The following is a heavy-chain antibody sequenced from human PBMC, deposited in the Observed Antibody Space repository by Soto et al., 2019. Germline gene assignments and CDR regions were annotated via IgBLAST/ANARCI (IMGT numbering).Heavy chain of an antibody. D-gene: IGHD5-18*01. CDR3: ARDGGSLVDTAMVDY. V-gene: IGHV3-64*01. Sequence: GGSLRLSCADSGFTFSRKAMHWVRQAPGKGLEYVSGISSDGASTHYANSVKGRFTISRDNSKNTLYLQMGSLRTEDMAVYFCARDGGSLVDTAMVDYWGQGTLVTVSS. J-gene: IGHJ4*02. CDR1: GFTFSRKA. CDR2: ISSDGAST.